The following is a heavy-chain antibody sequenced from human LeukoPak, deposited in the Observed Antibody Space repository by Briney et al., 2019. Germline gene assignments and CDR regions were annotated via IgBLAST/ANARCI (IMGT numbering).Heavy chain of an antibody. V-gene: IGHV3-21*01. CDR3: AREPANFDY. CDR1: GFTFSSYS. CDR2: ISGSSSYI. Sequence: GGSLRLSCAASGFTFSSYSMNWVRQAPGKGLEWVSSISGSSSYIYYADSVKGRFTISRDNAKNSLYLQMNSLRAEDTAVYYCAREPANFDYWGQGTLVIVSS. J-gene: IGHJ4*02.